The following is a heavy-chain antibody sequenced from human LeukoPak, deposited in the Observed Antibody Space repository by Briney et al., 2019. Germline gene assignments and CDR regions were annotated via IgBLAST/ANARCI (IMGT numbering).Heavy chain of an antibody. V-gene: IGHV4-39*01. CDR3: ARHVEIAVAGPIDY. CDR2: IYYSGST. Sequence: SEALSLTCTVSGGSISSSRDYWGWIRQPPGKGLEWIGSIYYSGSTYYNPSLKSRVTISVDTSKNQFSLKLSSVTAADTAVYYCARHVEIAVAGPIDYWGQGTLVTVSS. D-gene: IGHD6-19*01. CDR1: GGSISSSRDY. J-gene: IGHJ4*02.